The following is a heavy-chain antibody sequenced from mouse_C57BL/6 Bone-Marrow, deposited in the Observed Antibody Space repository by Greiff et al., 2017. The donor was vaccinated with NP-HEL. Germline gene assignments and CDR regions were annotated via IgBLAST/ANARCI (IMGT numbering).Heavy chain of an antibody. Sequence: QVQLQQPGAELVKPGASVKLSCKASGYTFTSYWMHWVKQRPGQGLEWIGMIHPNSGSTNYNEKFKSKATLTVDKSSSTAYMQLSSLTSEGAAVYYCATMVTTEGNYWGQGTTLTVSS. CDR2: IHPNSGST. J-gene: IGHJ2*01. CDR3: ATMVTTEGNY. CDR1: GYTFTSYW. V-gene: IGHV1-64*01. D-gene: IGHD2-2*01.